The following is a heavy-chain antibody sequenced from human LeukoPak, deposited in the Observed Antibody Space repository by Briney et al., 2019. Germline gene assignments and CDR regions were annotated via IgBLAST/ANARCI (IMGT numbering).Heavy chain of an antibody. Sequence: PGGSLRLSCAASGFTFSSYSMNWVRQAPGKGLEWVSSISSSSSSYIYYADSVKGRFTISRDNAKNSLYLQMNSLRAEDTAVYYCARDRPYGSGSYHPWGQGTLVTVSS. V-gene: IGHV3-21*01. CDR3: ARDRPYGSGSYHP. J-gene: IGHJ5*02. D-gene: IGHD3-10*01. CDR1: GFTFSSYS. CDR2: ISSSSSSYI.